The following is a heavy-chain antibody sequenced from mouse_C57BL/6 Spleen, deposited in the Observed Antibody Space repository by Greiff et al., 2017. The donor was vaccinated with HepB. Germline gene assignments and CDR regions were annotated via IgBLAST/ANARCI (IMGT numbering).Heavy chain of an antibody. CDR3: SMGTYYFDY. CDR2: ISGGGGNT. CDR1: GFTFSSYT. V-gene: IGHV5-9*01. Sequence: EVQLVESGGGLVKPGGSLKLSCAASGFTFSSYTMSWVRQTPEKRLEWVATISGGGGNTYYPDSVKGRFTISRDNAKNTLYLQMSSLRSEDTALYYCSMGTYYFDYWGQGTTLTVSS. J-gene: IGHJ2*01. D-gene: IGHD2-3*01.